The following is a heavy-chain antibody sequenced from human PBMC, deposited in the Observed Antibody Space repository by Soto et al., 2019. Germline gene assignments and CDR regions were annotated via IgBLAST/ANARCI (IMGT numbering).Heavy chain of an antibody. D-gene: IGHD3-10*01. V-gene: IGHV4-34*01. Sequence: SLTVSLTCVLCRGSFSGYYWTWIRQPPGKGLESIGAINHSGSTNYNPSLKSRVTISVDTSKNQLSLKLSSVAAAYTAVYYCARGLEVVASEDYGEYYYCYYCRDGWGQGTTVTVAS. CDR1: RGSFSGYY. J-gene: IGHJ6*02. CDR3: ARGLEVVASEDYGEYYYCYYCRDG. CDR2: INHSGST.